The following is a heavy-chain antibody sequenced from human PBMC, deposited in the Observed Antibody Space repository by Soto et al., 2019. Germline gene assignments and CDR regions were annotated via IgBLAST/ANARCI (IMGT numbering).Heavy chain of an antibody. Sequence: ASVKVSCKTSGCTFRSYGITWVRQAPGQGLEWMGWISAYNGNTNYAQKLQGRVIMTTDTSTSTAYMELRSLRSDDTAVYYCARDGAEYCSGGSCYGIGEYYYGMDVWGQGTTVTVSS. CDR1: GCTFRSYG. CDR2: ISAYNGNT. CDR3: ARDGAEYCSGGSCYGIGEYYYGMDV. V-gene: IGHV1-18*01. J-gene: IGHJ6*02. D-gene: IGHD2-15*01.